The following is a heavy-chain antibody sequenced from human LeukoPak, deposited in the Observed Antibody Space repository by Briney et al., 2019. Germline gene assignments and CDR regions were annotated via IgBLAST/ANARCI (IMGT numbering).Heavy chain of an antibody. D-gene: IGHD3-22*01. CDR1: GGSISSSSYY. CDR2: IYYSGST. CDR3: AREQLVVRN. V-gene: IGHV4-39*07. Sequence: SETLSLTCTVSGGSISSSSYYWGWIRQPPGKGLEWIGSIYYSGSTYYNPSLKSRVTISVDTSKNQFSLKLSSVTAADTAVYYCAREQLVVRNWGQGTLVTVSS. J-gene: IGHJ4*02.